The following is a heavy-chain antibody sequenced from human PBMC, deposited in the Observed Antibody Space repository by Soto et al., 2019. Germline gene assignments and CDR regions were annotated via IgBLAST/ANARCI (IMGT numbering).Heavy chain of an antibody. CDR3: ASPYYYGSGSYYNGLDN. V-gene: IGHV4-39*01. D-gene: IGHD3-10*01. J-gene: IGHJ4*02. CDR2: IYYSGST. CDR1: GGSISSSSYY. Sequence: PSETLSLTCTVSGGSISSSSYYWGWIRQPPGKGLEWIGNIYYSGSTYYNPSLKSRVTISIDTSKNKFSLKLSSVTAADTAVYYCASPYYYGSGSYYNGLDNWGQGTMVTVSS.